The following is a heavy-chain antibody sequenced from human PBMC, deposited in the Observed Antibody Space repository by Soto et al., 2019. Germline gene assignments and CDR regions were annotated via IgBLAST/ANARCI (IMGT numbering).Heavy chain of an antibody. V-gene: IGHV4-59*01. CDR1: GGSISSYS. CDR2: IYYSGST. Sequence: SETLSLTCTVSGGSISSYSWTWIRQPPGKGLEWIGYIYYSGSTNYNPSLKSRVTISVDTSKNQFSLKLSSVTAADTAVYYCARGSDFLYYYGMDVWGQGTTVTVSS. D-gene: IGHD5-12*01. CDR3: ARGSDFLYYYGMDV. J-gene: IGHJ6*02.